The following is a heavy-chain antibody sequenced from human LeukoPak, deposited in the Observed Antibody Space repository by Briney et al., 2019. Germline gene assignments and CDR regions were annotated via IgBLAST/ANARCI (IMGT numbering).Heavy chain of an antibody. CDR1: GYIFNSYY. D-gene: IGHD3-22*01. CDR2: INPSGGSI. Sequence: GASVKVSCKASGYIFNSYYMYWVRQAPGQGLEWMGIINPSGGSIRYAQKFQGRVTMTRDTSTSTVYMELSSLRSEDTAVYYCARGRNYYDSSGYYYEGDAFDIWGQGTMVTVSS. CDR3: ARGRNYYDSSGYYYEGDAFDI. V-gene: IGHV1-46*02. J-gene: IGHJ3*02.